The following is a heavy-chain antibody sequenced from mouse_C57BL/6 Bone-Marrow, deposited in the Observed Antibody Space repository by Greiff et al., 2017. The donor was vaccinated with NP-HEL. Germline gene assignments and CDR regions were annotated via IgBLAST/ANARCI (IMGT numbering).Heavy chain of an antibody. V-gene: IGHV1-64*01. CDR2: IHPNSGST. CDR3: ARGGLLDYFDY. CDR1: GYTFTSYW. Sequence: QLQQPGAELVKPGASVKLSCKASGYTFTSYWMHWVKQRPGQGLEWVGMIHPNSGSTNYNEKFKSKATLTVDKSSSTAYMQLSSRKSEDSAVYYCARGGLLDYFDYWGQGTTLTVSS. D-gene: IGHD6-2*01. J-gene: IGHJ2*01.